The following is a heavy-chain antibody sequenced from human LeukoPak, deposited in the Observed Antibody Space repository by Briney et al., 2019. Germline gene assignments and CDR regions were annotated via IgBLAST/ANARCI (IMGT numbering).Heavy chain of an antibody. Sequence: SETLSLTCTVSGGSISSSSYYWGWIRQPPGKGLEWIGSIYYSGSTYYNPSPKSRVTMSVDTSKNQFSLKLSSVTAADTAVYYCASYSSGWYTYYFDYWGQGTLVTVSS. CDR1: GGSISSSSYY. V-gene: IGHV4-39*07. CDR2: IYYSGST. CDR3: ASYSSGWYTYYFDY. J-gene: IGHJ4*02. D-gene: IGHD6-19*01.